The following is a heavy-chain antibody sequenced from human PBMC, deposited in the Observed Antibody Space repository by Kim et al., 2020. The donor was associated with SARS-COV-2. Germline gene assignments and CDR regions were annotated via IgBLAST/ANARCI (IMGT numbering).Heavy chain of an antibody. D-gene: IGHD4-17*01. Sequence: SETLSPTCTVSGGSLRSSDQFWAWIRQPPGKGLEWIGNIFHSGNTYYNPSLRSRVSISVDTSKNQFSLRLSSVTAADTAVYYCARSTTVTTGRGWFDPWGQGTLVTVSS. CDR2: IFHSGNT. CDR3: ARSTTVTTGRGWFDP. J-gene: IGHJ5*02. CDR1: GGSLRSSDQF. V-gene: IGHV4-39*01.